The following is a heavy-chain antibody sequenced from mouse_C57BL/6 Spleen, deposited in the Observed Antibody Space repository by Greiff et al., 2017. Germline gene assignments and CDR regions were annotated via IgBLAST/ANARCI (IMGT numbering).Heavy chain of an antibody. CDR2: INPNYGTT. D-gene: IGHD4-1*01. Sequence: EVKLMESGPELVKPGASVKISCKASGYSFTDYNMNWVKQSNGQSLEWIGVINPNYGTTSYNQKFKGKATLTVDQSSSTAYMQLNSLTSEDSAVYYCARELGYAMDYWGQGTSVTVSS. CDR3: ARELGYAMDY. J-gene: IGHJ4*01. V-gene: IGHV1-39*01. CDR1: GYSFTDYN.